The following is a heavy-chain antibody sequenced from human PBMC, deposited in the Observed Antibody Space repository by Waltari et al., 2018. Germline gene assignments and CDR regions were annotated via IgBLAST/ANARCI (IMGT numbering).Heavy chain of an antibody. CDR3: ARREHDYDYVGGSYRRVIDTFDI. CDR2: IYVGDSET. J-gene: IGHJ3*02. V-gene: IGHV5-51*03. Sequence: EVRLVQSGAEVKKPGESLKISGTGSGDKFSTYGIGWVCQMPGKGVEWMGIIYVGDSETRYSPSFRGQVTMSADKSITTAYLQWSSLKASDTAMYYCARREHDYDYVGGSYRRVIDTFDIWGQGTRVTVSS. D-gene: IGHD3-16*02. CDR1: GDKFSTYG.